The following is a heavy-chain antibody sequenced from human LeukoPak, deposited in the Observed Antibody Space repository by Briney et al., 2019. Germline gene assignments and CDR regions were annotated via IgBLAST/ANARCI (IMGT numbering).Heavy chain of an antibody. Sequence: PSETLSLTCTVSGGSISSSSYYRGWIRQPPGKGLEWIGSIYYSGSTYYNPSLKGRVTISVDTSKNQFSLKLSSVTAADTAVYYCARGPEDYDILTGYYYEWGQGTLVTVSS. CDR3: ARGPEDYDILTGYYYE. CDR1: GGSISSSSYY. D-gene: IGHD3-9*01. J-gene: IGHJ4*02. CDR2: IYYSGST. V-gene: IGHV4-39*07.